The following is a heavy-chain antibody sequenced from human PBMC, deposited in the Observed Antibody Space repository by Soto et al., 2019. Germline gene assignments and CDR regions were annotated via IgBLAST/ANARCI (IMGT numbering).Heavy chain of an antibody. CDR3: AADGSIAARHYYYYYGMDV. CDR2: IVVGSGNT. J-gene: IGHJ6*02. Sequence: SVKVSCKASGFTFTSSAVQWVRQARGQRLEWIGWIVVGSGNTNYAQKFQERVTITRDMSTSTAYMELSSLRSEDTAVYYCAADGSIAARHYYYYYGMDVWGQGTTVTVSS. D-gene: IGHD6-6*01. V-gene: IGHV1-58*01. CDR1: GFTFTSSA.